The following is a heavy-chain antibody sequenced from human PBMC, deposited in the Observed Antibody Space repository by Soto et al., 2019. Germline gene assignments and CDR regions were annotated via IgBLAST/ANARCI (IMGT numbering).Heavy chain of an antibody. Sequence: EVQLVESGGGLVQPGGSLRLSCAASGFTFSSYWMSWVRQAPGKGLEWVAKIKQDGSEKFYVNSVEGRFTISRDSTKNSLYLQINSLRAADTAVYYCARDGTDDAFDIWGQGTMVTVSS. J-gene: IGHJ3*02. CDR3: ARDGTDDAFDI. CDR2: IKQDGSEK. V-gene: IGHV3-7*03. CDR1: GFTFSSYW.